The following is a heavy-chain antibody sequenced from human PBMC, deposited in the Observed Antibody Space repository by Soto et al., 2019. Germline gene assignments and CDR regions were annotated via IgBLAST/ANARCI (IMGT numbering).Heavy chain of an antibody. CDR2: ISYDGSNK. J-gene: IGHJ6*02. CDR1: GFTFSSYA. CDR3: AREHWYRGYYGMDV. V-gene: IGHV3-30-3*01. D-gene: IGHD6-13*01. Sequence: QVQLVESGGGVVQPGRSLRLSCAASGFTFSSYAMHWVRQAPGKGLEWVAVISYDGSNKYYADSVKGRFTISRDNSKNTLYLQMKSLRAEDTAVYYCAREHWYRGYYGMDVWGQGTTVTVSS.